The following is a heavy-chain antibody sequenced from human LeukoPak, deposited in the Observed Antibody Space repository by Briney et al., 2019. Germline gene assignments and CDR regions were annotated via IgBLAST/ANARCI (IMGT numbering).Heavy chain of an antibody. D-gene: IGHD3-3*01. Sequence: PGGSLRPSCAAPGFTFSSYWMSWVRPAPGKGPEWVANIKQDGSEKYYVDSVKGRFTISRDNAKNSLYLQMNSLRAEDTAVYYCARDHYDFWSGYYDYFDYWGQGTLVTVSS. CDR3: ARDHYDFWSGYYDYFDY. J-gene: IGHJ4*02. CDR2: IKQDGSEK. V-gene: IGHV3-7*05. CDR1: GFTFSSYW.